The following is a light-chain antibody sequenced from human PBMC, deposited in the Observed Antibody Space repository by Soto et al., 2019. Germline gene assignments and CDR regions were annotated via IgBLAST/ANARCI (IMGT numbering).Light chain of an antibody. CDR1: QSISSW. V-gene: IGKV1-5*01. Sequence: DIQMTQSPSTLSASVGDRVTITYRASQSISSWLAWYQQKPGKAPKLLIYDASSLESGVPSRFSGSGSGTDFTLTISSLQPDDFATYYCQQYNSYSPWTFGQGTKVEIK. J-gene: IGKJ1*01. CDR2: DAS. CDR3: QQYNSYSPWT.